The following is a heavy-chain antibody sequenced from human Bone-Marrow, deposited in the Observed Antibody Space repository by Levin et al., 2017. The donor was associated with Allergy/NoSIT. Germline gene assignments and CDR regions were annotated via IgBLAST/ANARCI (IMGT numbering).Heavy chain of an antibody. J-gene: IGHJ5*02. CDR1: GGSISSSSYY. V-gene: IGHV4-39*07. CDR3: ARDTFNWNDRECWFDP. Sequence: SETLSLTCTVSGGSISSSSYYWGWIRQPPGKGLEWIGSTYYSGSTYYNPSLKSRVTISVDTSKNKFSLKLSSVTAADTAVYYCARDTFNWNDRECWFDPWGQGTLVTVSS. CDR2: TYYSGST. D-gene: IGHD1-20*01.